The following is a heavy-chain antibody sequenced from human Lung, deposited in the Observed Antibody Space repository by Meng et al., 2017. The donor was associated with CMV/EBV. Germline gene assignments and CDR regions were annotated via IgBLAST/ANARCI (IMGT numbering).Heavy chain of an antibody. V-gene: IGHV3-30-3*01. Sequence: QVHLVESGGRVVRAVRSLRLSCAASGFTFSSYAMHWVRQAPGKGLEWVAVISYDGSNKYYADSVKGRFTISRDNSKNTLYLQMNSLRAEDTAVYYCARDDSSSWGQGTLVTVSS. CDR3: ARDDSSS. D-gene: IGHD3-22*01. CDR2: ISYDGSNK. J-gene: IGHJ5*02. CDR1: GFTFSSYA.